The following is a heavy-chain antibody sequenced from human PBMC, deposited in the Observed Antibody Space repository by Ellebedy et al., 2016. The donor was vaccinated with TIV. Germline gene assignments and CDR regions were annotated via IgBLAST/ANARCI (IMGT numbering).Heavy chain of an antibody. V-gene: IGHV4-31*03. J-gene: IGHJ4*02. CDR2: MYYRGSI. D-gene: IGHD3-22*01. CDR1: GGSISSGGYY. CDR3: ARAYDSSCFDF. Sequence: MPSETLSLTCSLSGGSISSGGYYWSWIRQHPGKGLEWIGYMYYRGSIYYNPSLTSRVSISVDTSKNQFSLKLSSVTAADTAGYYCARAYDSSCFDFWGQGTLVTVSS.